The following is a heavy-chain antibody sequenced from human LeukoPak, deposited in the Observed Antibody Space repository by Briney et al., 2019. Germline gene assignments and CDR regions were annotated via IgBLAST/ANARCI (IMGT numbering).Heavy chain of an antibody. V-gene: IGHV1-18*01. J-gene: IGHJ4*02. Sequence: GASVKVSCKASGYTFTSYGISWVRQAPGQGLEWIGWISVYNVNTNYAQKLEGRVTMTTDTSTSTAYMELRSLRSDDTAVYYCARSSYYYDSSSYYLGPNSFDYWGQGTLVTVSS. CDR3: ARSSYYYDSSSYYLGPNSFDY. D-gene: IGHD3-22*01. CDR2: ISVYNVNT. CDR1: GYTFTSYG.